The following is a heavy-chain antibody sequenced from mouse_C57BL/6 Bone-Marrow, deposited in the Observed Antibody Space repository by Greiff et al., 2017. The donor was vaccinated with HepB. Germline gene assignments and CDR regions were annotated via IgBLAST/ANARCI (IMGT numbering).Heavy chain of an antibody. V-gene: IGHV1-18*01. CDR3: ARKNYGSSFWYFDV. D-gene: IGHD1-1*01. CDR2: INPNNGGT. CDR1: GYTFTDYN. Sequence: VQLQQSGPELVKPGASVKIPCKASGYTFTDYNMDWVKQSHGKSLEWIGDINPNNGGTIYNQKFKGKAKLTVDKSSSTAYMELRSLTSEDTAVYYCARKNYGSSFWYFDVWGTGTTVTVSS. J-gene: IGHJ1*03.